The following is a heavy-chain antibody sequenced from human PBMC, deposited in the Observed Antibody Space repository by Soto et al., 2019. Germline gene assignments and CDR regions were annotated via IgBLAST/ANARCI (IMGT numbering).Heavy chain of an antibody. V-gene: IGHV4-30-4*01. D-gene: IGHD4-17*01. CDR1: GGSISHGDYY. CDR2: IYYTGTT. CDR3: ARVSGDYDFDY. Sequence: SETLSLTCTVSGGSISHGDYYWSWIRQPPGKGLEWIGYIYYTGTTYFNPSLKSRFNISIDTSKSQFSLNLSSVTAADTAVYYCARVSGDYDFDYWGQGTLVTVSS. J-gene: IGHJ4*02.